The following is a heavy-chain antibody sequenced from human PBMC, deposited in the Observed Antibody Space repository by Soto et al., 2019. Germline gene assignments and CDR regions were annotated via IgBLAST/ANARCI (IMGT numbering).Heavy chain of an antibody. CDR3: AGSSGWLDYY. CDR2: IKQDGSET. Sequence: EVQLVESGGGLVQPGGSLRLSCAASGFTFSSFWMSWVRQAPGKGLEWVANIKQDGSETRYVDSVKGRFTISRDNAKNSLYLQIDSLRAEDTAVYYCAGSSGWLDYYWGQGIPVTVSS. CDR1: GFTFSSFW. D-gene: IGHD3-22*01. V-gene: IGHV3-7*04. J-gene: IGHJ4*02.